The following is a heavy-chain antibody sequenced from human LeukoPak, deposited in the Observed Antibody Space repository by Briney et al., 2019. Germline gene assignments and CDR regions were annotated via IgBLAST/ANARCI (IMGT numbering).Heavy chain of an antibody. J-gene: IGHJ4*02. CDR2: IYTSGST. Sequence: SETLSLTCTVSGGSISSGGYYWSWIRQHPGKGLEWIGRIYTSGSTNYNPSLKSRVTMSVDTSKNQFSLKLSSVTAADTAVYYCAREYVTIFGVVIGIDYWGQGTLVTVSS. CDR1: GGSISSGGYY. V-gene: IGHV4-61*02. D-gene: IGHD3-3*01. CDR3: AREYVTIFGVVIGIDY.